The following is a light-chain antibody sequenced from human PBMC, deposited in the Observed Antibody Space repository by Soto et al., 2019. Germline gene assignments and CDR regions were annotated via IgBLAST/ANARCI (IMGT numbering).Light chain of an antibody. J-gene: IGKJ2*01. CDR3: QQYYSTPPVYT. CDR1: QSVLYSSNNKNY. Sequence: DIVMTQSPDSLAVSLGERATINCKSSQSVLYSSNNKNYLAWYQQKPGQPPKLLIYWASTRESGVPDRFSGSWSGTDFTLTISSLQAEDVAVYYCQQYYSTPPVYTFGQGTKLEIK. CDR2: WAS. V-gene: IGKV4-1*01.